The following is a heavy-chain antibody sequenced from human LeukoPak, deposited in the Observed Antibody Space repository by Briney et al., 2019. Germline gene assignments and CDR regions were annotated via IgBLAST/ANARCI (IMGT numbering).Heavy chain of an antibody. CDR3: ARGPSSYDILTGNFDY. D-gene: IGHD3-9*01. Sequence: PGGSLRLSCAASGFTFDDYGMGWVRQAPGKGLEWVSGINWNGGSTGYADSVKGRFTISRDNAKNSLYLQMNSLRAEDTALYYCARGPSSYDILTGNFDYWGQGSLVTVSS. V-gene: IGHV3-20*04. CDR2: INWNGGST. J-gene: IGHJ4*02. CDR1: GFTFDDYG.